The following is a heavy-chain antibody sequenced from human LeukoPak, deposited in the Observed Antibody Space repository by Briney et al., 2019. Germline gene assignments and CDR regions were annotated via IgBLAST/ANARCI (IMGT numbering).Heavy chain of an antibody. J-gene: IGHJ6*03. Sequence: PSETLSLTCAVYGGSFSGYYWSWIRQPPGKGLEWIGEINHSGSTNYNPSLKSRVTISVDTSKNQFSLKLSSVTAADTAVYYCAREMATWDPVGYYYYYMDVWGKGTTVTISS. V-gene: IGHV4-34*01. D-gene: IGHD5-24*01. CDR3: AREMATWDPVGYYYYYMDV. CDR2: INHSGST. CDR1: GGSFSGYY.